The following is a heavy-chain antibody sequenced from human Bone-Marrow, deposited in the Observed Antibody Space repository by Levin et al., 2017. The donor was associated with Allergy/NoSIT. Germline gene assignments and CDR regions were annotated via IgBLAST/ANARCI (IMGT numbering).Heavy chain of an antibody. Sequence: QSGESLKISCAASGLTFRNYGMAWVRLTPGKGLEWLSTINDRGTSTKYADSVKGRFTMSRDNSKNTVFLQLNSVTVDDTAIYYCATWNHVSFWGQGTPVIVSP. CDR3: ATWNHVSF. V-gene: IGHV3-23*01. CDR2: INDRGTST. J-gene: IGHJ4*02. CDR1: GLTFRNYG. D-gene: IGHD1-14*01.